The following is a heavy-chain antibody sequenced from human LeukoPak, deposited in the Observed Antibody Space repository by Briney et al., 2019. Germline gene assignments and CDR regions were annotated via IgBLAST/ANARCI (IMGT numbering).Heavy chain of an antibody. CDR1: GFTFSSYG. J-gene: IGHJ4*02. CDR3: AIQAGDFDY. Sequence: GRSLRLSCAASGFTFSSYGMHWVRQAPGKGLEWVAVISYDGSNKYYADSVEGRFTISRDNSKNTLYLQMNSLRAEDTAVYYCAIQAGDFDYWGQGTLVTVSS. D-gene: IGHD4-17*01. V-gene: IGHV3-30*03. CDR2: ISYDGSNK.